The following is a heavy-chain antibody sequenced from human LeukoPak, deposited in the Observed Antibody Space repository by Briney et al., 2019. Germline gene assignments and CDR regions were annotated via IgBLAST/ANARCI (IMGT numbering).Heavy chain of an antibody. CDR3: AKYSGYDYYFDY. J-gene: IGHJ4*02. V-gene: IGHV4-39*07. Sequence: SETLSLTCNVSGAPISTGTSYWGWIRQPPGRGLEWIGSIYHSGYTYYNPSLKSRVTISVDTSKNQFSLKLSSVTAADTAVYYCAKYSGYDYYFDYWGQGTLVTVSS. CDR2: IYHSGYT. CDR1: GAPISTGTSY. D-gene: IGHD5-12*01.